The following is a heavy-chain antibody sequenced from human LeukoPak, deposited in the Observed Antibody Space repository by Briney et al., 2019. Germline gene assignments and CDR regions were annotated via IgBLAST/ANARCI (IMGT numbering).Heavy chain of an antibody. CDR2: IYYSGST. V-gene: IGHV4-30-4*01. D-gene: IGHD2-2*01. Sequence: SQTLSLTCTVSGGSLSSGDYYWSWIRQPPGKGLEWIGYIYYSGSTYYNPSLKSRVTISVDTSKNQFPLKLSSVTAADTAVYYCARDVVVVPAAREGWFDPWGQGTLVTVSS. CDR3: ARDVVVVPAAREGWFDP. CDR1: GGSLSSGDYY. J-gene: IGHJ5*02.